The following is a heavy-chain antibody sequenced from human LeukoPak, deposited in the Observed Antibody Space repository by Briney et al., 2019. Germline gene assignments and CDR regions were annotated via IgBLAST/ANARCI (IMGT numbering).Heavy chain of an antibody. CDR2: IIPIFGTA. CDR3: ARENSSGPRRPPYFDY. J-gene: IGHJ4*02. CDR1: GGTFSSYA. V-gene: IGHV1-69*05. D-gene: IGHD3-22*01. Sequence: ASVKVSCKASGGTFSSYAISWVRQAPGQGLEWMGGIIPIFGTANYAQKFQGRVTITTDESTSTAYMELSSLRSEDTAVYYCARENSSGPRRPPYFDYWGQGTLVTVSS.